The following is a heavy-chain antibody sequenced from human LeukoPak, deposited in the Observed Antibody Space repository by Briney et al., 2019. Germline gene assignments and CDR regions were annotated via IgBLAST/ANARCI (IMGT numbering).Heavy chain of an antibody. V-gene: IGHV4-30-4*01. J-gene: IGHJ4*02. CDR2: IYYSGST. Sequence: SETLSLTCTVSGGSISSGDYYWSWIRQPPGKGLEWIGYIYYSGSTYYNPSLKSRVTISVDTSKNQFSLKLSSVTAADTAVYYCARERRIAAGVVDYWGQGTLVTVSS. D-gene: IGHD6-13*01. CDR1: GGSISSGDYY. CDR3: ARERRIAAGVVDY.